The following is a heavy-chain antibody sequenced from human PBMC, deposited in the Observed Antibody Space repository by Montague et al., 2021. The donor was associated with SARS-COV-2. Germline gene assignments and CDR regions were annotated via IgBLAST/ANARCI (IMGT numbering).Heavy chain of an antibody. V-gene: IGHV4-59*08. D-gene: IGHD2-21*01. CDR3: ARHATWDWYYFDY. Sequence: SETLSLTCSVSGGSISSSYWSWIRQPPGKGLEWIGYIYHYGSAKYNPSLKSRVTISVDTYKNQFSLKLSSVTAVDTDVYYCARHATWDWYYFDYWGQGTLVTVSS. CDR2: IYHYGSA. J-gene: IGHJ4*02. CDR1: GGSISSSY.